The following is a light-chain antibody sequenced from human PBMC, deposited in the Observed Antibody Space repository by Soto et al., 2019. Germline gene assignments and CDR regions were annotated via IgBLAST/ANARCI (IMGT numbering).Light chain of an antibody. J-gene: IGLJ2*01. CDR2: GNS. CDR3: HPFTGRLGVGV. V-gene: IGLV1-40*01. CDR1: SSNIGAGYD. Sequence: QSVLTQPPSVSGAPGQRVTISCTGSSSNIGAGYDVHWYQQLPGTAPKLLIYGNSNRPSGVPDRFSGSKSGTSASLAITGFQVEDEADYNCHPFTGRLGVGVFGEGTMATVL.